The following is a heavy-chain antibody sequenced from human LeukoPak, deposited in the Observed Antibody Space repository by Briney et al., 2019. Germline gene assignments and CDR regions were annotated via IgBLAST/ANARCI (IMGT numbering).Heavy chain of an antibody. CDR2: IRNSDGMT. D-gene: IGHD1-1*01. Sequence: GGSLRLSCAASGFIVSGNYMSWVRQAPGQGLEWVSGIRNSDGMTYYADSVRGRFTISTDNSKNTLYLQMNSLRAEDTALYYCAKGLERESRLDSWGQGTLVTVSS. CDR3: AKGLERESRLDS. CDR1: GFIVSGNY. V-gene: IGHV3-23*01. J-gene: IGHJ4*02.